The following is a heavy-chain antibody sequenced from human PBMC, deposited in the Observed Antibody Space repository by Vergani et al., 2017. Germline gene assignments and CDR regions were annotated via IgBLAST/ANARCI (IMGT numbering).Heavy chain of an antibody. CDR2: IRYDGSNK. Sequence: QVQLVESGGGVVQPGGSLRLSCAASGFTFSSYGMHWVRQAPGKGLEWVAFIRYDGSNKYYADSVKGRFTISRDNSKNTLYLQMNSLRAEDTAVYYCANVFGVGLYYMYVWGKGTTVTVSS. D-gene: IGHD3-3*01. J-gene: IGHJ6*03. CDR3: ANVFGVGLYYMYV. CDR1: GFTFSSYG. V-gene: IGHV3-30*02.